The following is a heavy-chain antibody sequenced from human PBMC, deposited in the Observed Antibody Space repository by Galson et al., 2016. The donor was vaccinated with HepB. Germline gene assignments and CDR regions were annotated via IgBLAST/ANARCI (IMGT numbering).Heavy chain of an antibody. D-gene: IGHD1-1*01. Sequence: TLSLTCTVSGTSINSGGFYWSWIRQHPGKGLEWIGYIYYTGSTYYNPSLKSRVTISLDTSKTQFSLKLNSVTAADTAVYYCARAPEAGSSNGGFDIWGHGTMVTVSS. CDR2: IYYTGST. CDR3: ARAPEAGSSNGGFDI. CDR1: GTSINSGGFY. J-gene: IGHJ3*02. V-gene: IGHV4-31*03.